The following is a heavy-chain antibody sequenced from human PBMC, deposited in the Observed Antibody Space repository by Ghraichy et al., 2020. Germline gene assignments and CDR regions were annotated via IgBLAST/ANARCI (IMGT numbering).Heavy chain of an antibody. D-gene: IGHD1-14*01. Sequence: SETLSLTCTVSGGSISSGSYYWSWIRQPAGKGLEWIGRIYTSGSTNYNPSLKSRVTISVDTSKNQFSLKLSSVTAADTAVYYCAREAPEAFDIWGQGTMVTVSS. CDR3: AREAPEAFDI. J-gene: IGHJ3*02. V-gene: IGHV4-61*02. CDR1: GGSISSGSYY. CDR2: IYTSGST.